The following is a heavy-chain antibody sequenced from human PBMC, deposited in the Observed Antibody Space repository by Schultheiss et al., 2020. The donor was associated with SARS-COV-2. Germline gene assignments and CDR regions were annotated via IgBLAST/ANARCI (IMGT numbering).Heavy chain of an antibody. CDR1: GFTFSSYS. J-gene: IGHJ4*02. V-gene: IGHV3-21*01. Sequence: GESLKISCAASGFTFSSYSMNWVRQAPGKGLEWVSSISSSSSYIYYADSVKGRFTISRDNAKNSLYLQMDSLRAEDTALYYCVRVDRYFEDSGYRSFDSWGQGTLVTVSS. D-gene: IGHD3-16*02. CDR2: ISSSSSYI. CDR3: VRVDRYFEDSGYRSFDS.